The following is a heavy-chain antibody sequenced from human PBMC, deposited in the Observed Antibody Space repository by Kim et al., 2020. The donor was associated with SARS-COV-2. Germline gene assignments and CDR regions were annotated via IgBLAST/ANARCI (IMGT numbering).Heavy chain of an antibody. CDR2: ISSSSSSI. D-gene: IGHD2-8*01. V-gene: IGHV3-21*01. J-gene: IGHJ4*03. CDR3: ARAGVLGYCTTGVCYMAN. CDR1: GFTFSSYS. Sequence: GGSLRLSCAASGFTFSSYSMNWVRQAPGKGLEWVSSISSSSSSIYYADSVKGRFTISRDNAKNSLYLQMNSLRAEDTAVYYCARAGVLGYCTTGVCYMANWGQGTLVTVSS.